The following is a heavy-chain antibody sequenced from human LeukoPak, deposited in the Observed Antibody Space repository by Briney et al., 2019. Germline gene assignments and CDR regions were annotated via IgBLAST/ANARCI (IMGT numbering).Heavy chain of an antibody. V-gene: IGHV3-7*01. CDR3: ARDSILTGPRTPSSPTWNAFDI. CDR2: IKQDGSEK. J-gene: IGHJ3*02. Sequence: GGSLRLSCAASGFTFSSYWMSWVRQAPGKGLEWVANIKQDGSEKYYVDSVKGRFTISRDNAKNSLYLQMNSLRAEDTAVYYCARDSILTGPRTPSSPTWNAFDIWGQGTMVTVSS. CDR1: GFTFSSYW. D-gene: IGHD3-9*01.